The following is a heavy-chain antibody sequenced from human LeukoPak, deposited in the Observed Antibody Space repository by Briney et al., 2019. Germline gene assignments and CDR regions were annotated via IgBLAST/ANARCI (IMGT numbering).Heavy chain of an antibody. J-gene: IGHJ5*02. V-gene: IGHV4-59*01. CDR3: ARAGGYSYAAVYNWFDP. D-gene: IGHD5-18*01. Sequence: NPSETLSLTCTVSGGSISSYYWSWIRQPPGKGLEWIGYIYYSGSTNYNPSLKSRVTISVDTSKNQFSLKLSSVTAADTAVYYCARAGGYSYAAVYNWFDPWGQGTLVTVSS. CDR1: GGSISSYY. CDR2: IYYSGST.